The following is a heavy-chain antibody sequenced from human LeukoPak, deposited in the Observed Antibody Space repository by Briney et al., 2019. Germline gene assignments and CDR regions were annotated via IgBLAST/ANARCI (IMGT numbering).Heavy chain of an antibody. CDR1: GFTFTTIW. V-gene: IGHV3-7*01. D-gene: IGHD6-19*01. CDR2: IKQDGSER. CDR3: AGSGWQVYLDY. J-gene: IGHJ4*02. Sequence: GGSLRLSCAAYGFTFTTIWMSWVRQAPGKGLEWVANIKQDGSERYYVDTVKGRFTISRDNAKNSLYLQMNSLRAEDTGVYYCAGSGWQVYLDYWGQGALVTVSS.